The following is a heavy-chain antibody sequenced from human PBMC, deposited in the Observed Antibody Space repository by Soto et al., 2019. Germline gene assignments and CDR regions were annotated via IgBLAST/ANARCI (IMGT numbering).Heavy chain of an antibody. CDR1: GGSFSGYY. J-gene: IGHJ4*02. CDR3: AATDTIAVAFDY. CDR2: INHSGST. V-gene: IGHV4-34*01. Sequence: SETLSLTCALDGGSFSGYYCSWIRQPPGKGLEWIGEINHSGSTNYNPSLKSRVTISVDTSKNQFSLKLSSVTAADTAVYYCAATDTIAVAFDYWGQGTLVTVSS. D-gene: IGHD6-19*01.